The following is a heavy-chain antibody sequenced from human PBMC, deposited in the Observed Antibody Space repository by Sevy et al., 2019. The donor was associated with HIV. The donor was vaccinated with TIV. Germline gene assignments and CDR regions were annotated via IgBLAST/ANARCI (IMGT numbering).Heavy chain of an antibody. CDR1: GFTFSSYG. CDR3: VRPGRIGDYATASWFDP. Sequence: GGFLRLSCAASGFTFSSYGMHWVRQAPGKGLEWVAVIYYDGDYKYYADSVRGRFTISRDNSENTLYLQMDSLRADDTAMYYCVRPGRIGDYATASWFDPWGQGTLVTVSS. CDR2: IYYDGDYK. D-gene: IGHD4-17*01. V-gene: IGHV3-33*01. J-gene: IGHJ5*02.